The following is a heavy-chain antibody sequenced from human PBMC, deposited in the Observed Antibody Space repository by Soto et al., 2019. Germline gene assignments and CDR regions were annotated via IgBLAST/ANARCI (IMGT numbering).Heavy chain of an antibody. CDR2: ISSSSSYI. J-gene: IGHJ5*02. CDR1: GFTFSSYS. V-gene: IGHV3-21*01. D-gene: IGHD6-19*01. CDR3: ARAGAVAGSNWFDP. Sequence: GGSLRLSCAASGFTFSSYSMNWVRQAPGKGLEWVSSISSSSSYIYYADSVKGRFTISRDNAKNSLYLQMNSLRAEDTAVYYCARAGAVAGSNWFDPWGQGTLVTVSS.